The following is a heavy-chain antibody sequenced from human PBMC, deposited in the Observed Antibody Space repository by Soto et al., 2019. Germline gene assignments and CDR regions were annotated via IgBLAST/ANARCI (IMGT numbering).Heavy chain of an antibody. J-gene: IGHJ5*02. CDR2: MGDGAGGETT. Sequence: QVMQSGGGLVQPGGSLRLACAASGFPFSRTDMSWVRQAPGKGLEWVSTMGDGAGGETTYYADSVKGRFTISRDNSKNPVYLQMDGLSVDDTALYYCAKNSGWFNTWGQGDLVIVSS. CDR1: GFPFSRTD. CDR3: AKNSGWFNT. V-gene: IGHV3-23*01. D-gene: IGHD3-10*01.